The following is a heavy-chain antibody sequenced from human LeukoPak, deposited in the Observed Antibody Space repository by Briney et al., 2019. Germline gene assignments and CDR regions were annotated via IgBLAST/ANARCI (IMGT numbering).Heavy chain of an antibody. D-gene: IGHD1-7*01. CDR1: GFTFSSYA. J-gene: IGHJ3*02. CDR2: IYSGGST. CDR3: ARSPETTPGEGDAFDI. Sequence: PGGSLRLSCAASGFTFSSYAMNWVRQAPGKGLEWVSVIYSGGSTYYADSVKGRFTISRHNSKNTLYLQMNSPRAEDTAVYYCARSPETTPGEGDAFDIWGQGTMVTVSS. V-gene: IGHV3-53*04.